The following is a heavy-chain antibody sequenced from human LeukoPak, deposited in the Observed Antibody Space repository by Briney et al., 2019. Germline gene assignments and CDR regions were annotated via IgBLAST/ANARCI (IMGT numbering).Heavy chain of an antibody. CDR2: IMTIFGTP. Sequence: SVKVSCKASGGTFSSYAVSWVRQAPGQGLEWMGGIMTIFGTPNYAQKFQGRVTITADESTSTAYMELSSLRYEDTAVYYCARGEVPPHYFDYWGQGTLVTVSS. CDR3: ARGEVPPHYFDY. V-gene: IGHV1-69*13. J-gene: IGHJ4*02. CDR1: GGTFSSYA.